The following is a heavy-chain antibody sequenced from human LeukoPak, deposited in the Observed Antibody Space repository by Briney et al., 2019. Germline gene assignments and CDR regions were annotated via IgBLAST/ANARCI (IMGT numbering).Heavy chain of an antibody. D-gene: IGHD2-8*02. Sequence: QAGGSLRLSCAASGFIFSNYAMTWVRQAPGKGLEWVSSFTATGGRTYYADSVKGRFTISRDNSKNTLYLQLNSLRAEDTAVYFCAKGLLDPNLVLDYWGQGTLVTVSP. J-gene: IGHJ4*02. CDR1: GFIFSNYA. CDR3: AKGLLDPNLVLDY. V-gene: IGHV3-23*01. CDR2: FTATGGRT.